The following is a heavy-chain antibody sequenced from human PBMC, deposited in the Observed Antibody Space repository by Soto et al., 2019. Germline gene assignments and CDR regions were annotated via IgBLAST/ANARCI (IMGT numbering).Heavy chain of an antibody. CDR3: ARDRYYDSSGYPYYFDY. Sequence: QVQLQESGPGLVKPSQTLSLTCTVSGGSISSGGYYWSWIRQHPGKGLEWIGYIYYSGSTYYNPSLKSRVTISVDTSKNQFSLKLSSVTAADTAVYYCARDRYYDSSGYPYYFDYWGQGTLVTVSS. V-gene: IGHV4-31*03. J-gene: IGHJ4*02. CDR2: IYYSGST. D-gene: IGHD3-22*01. CDR1: GGSISSGGYY.